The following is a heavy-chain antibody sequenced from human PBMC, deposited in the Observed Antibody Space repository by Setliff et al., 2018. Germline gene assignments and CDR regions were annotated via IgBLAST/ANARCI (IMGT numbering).Heavy chain of an antibody. CDR1: GFTFSGSA. V-gene: IGHV3-33*03. D-gene: IGHD6-13*01. Sequence: PGGSLRLPCAASGFTFSGSAMHWVRQSPGKGLEWVAVIWYDGSQKYHADSVKGRFTVSRDNSKNTLYLQMNSLRAEDTAVYYCAKDSSWYLDYWGQGTLVTVSS. J-gene: IGHJ4*02. CDR3: AKDSSWYLDY. CDR2: IWYDGSQK.